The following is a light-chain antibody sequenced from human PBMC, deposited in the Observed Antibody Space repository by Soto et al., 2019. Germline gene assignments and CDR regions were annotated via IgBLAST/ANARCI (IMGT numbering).Light chain of an antibody. CDR2: AAS. J-gene: IGKJ4*01. CDR3: QQLERSPST. Sequence: IQLTQSPSSLPASVGDRVTITCRASQGINSFLAWYQQKPGKAPKLLIYAASTLQSGVPSRFSGSGSGTDFTLTIRSLQPEDFETYYCQQLERSPSTFGGGTKVEIK. CDR1: QGINSF. V-gene: IGKV1-9*01.